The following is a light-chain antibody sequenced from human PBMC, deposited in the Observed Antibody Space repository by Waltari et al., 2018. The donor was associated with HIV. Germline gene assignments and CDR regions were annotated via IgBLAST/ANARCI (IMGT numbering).Light chain of an antibody. CDR2: DAS. J-gene: IGKJ4*01. CDR3: QQRSDWPLT. CDR1: QSVSSY. V-gene: IGKV3-11*01. Sequence: ELVLTQSPGTLSLSPGERATLSCRASQSVSSYLAWYQQKPGQAPRLLIYDASNRATGIPARFSGSGSGTDFTLTINSLEPEDFAVYYCQQRSDWPLTFGGGTKVEIK.